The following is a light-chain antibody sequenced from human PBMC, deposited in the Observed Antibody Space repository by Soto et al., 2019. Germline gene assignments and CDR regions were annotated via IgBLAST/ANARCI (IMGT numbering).Light chain of an antibody. CDR3: QQSYSAPIT. J-gene: IGKJ5*01. CDR1: QSISNY. Sequence: DIQMTQSPSSLSASVGDRVTITCRASQSISNYLNWYQQKPGTAPQLLIYFASSLHTGVPSRFSGSGSGTDFTLTITSLQPEDFATYFCQQSYSAPITFGQGTRLEIK. V-gene: IGKV1-39*01. CDR2: FAS.